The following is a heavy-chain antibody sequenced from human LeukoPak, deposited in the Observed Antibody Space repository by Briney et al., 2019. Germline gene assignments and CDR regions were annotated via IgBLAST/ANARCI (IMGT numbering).Heavy chain of an antibody. Sequence: TGGSLRLSCAASGFSFSSVAMTWVRQAPGKGLEWVSTVTGSDDSTYYADSVKGRLTVTRDNSKNTLYLQMSNLRAGDTAAYYCARISYCGGDCSLGGYWGQGTLVTVSS. CDR1: GFSFSSVA. V-gene: IGHV3-23*01. CDR3: ARISYCGGDCSLGGY. J-gene: IGHJ4*02. D-gene: IGHD2-21*02. CDR2: VTGSDDST.